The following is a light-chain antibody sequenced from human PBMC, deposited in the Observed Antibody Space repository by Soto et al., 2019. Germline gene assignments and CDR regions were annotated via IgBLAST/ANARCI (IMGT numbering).Light chain of an antibody. J-gene: IGKJ2*01. CDR3: QQYGSAPYT. CDR1: QSVTINY. CDR2: GAS. V-gene: IGKV3-20*01. Sequence: EIVLTQSPGTLSLSPGERATLSCRASQSVTINYLAWYQHKPGQAPRLLIYGASSMATGSPDRFSGSGSGTDFTLTISSLQPEDFAVYYCQQYGSAPYTFGQGTRLEIK.